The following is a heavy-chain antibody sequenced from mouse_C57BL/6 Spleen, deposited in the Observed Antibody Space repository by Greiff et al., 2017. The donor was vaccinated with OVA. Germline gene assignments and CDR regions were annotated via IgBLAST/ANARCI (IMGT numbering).Heavy chain of an antibody. D-gene: IGHD1-1*01. Sequence: QVQLQQSGPKLVKPGASVKISCKASGYAFSSSWMNWVKQRPGKGLEWIGRIYPGDGDTNYNGKFKGKATLTADKSSSTAYMQLSSLTSEDSAVYFCARCNDYYGSSYEFAYWGQGTLVTVSA. CDR3: ARCNDYYGSSYEFAY. CDR2: IYPGDGDT. V-gene: IGHV1-82*01. CDR1: GYAFSSSW. J-gene: IGHJ3*01.